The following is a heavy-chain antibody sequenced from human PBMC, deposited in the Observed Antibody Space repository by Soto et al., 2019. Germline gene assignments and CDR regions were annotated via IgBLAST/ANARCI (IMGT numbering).Heavy chain of an antibody. CDR1: GYTFTSYG. V-gene: IGHV1-18*01. Sequence: QVQLVQSGAEVKKPGASVKVSCKASGYTFTSYGISWVRQAPGQGLEWMGWISAYNGNTNYAQKLQGRVTMTTDTSTSTAYMELRSLRSDDTVVYYCARVRVLRYFDWSTARAFDIWGQGTMVTVSS. CDR2: ISAYNGNT. CDR3: ARVRVLRYFDWSTARAFDI. D-gene: IGHD3-9*01. J-gene: IGHJ3*02.